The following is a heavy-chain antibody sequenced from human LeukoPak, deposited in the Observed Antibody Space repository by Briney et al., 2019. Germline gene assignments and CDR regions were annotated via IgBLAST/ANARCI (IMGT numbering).Heavy chain of an antibody. V-gene: IGHV4-61*02. CDR1: GVSISSGSYY. D-gene: IGHD2-15*01. CDR2: IYTSGSP. Sequence: SETLSLTCAVSGVSISSGSYYWIWLRPPAGKGLEWIVRIYTSGSPNYNPSLKSRVTISVDKSKNQFSLKLSSVTAADRALYYCARDRHCSGGSCGSAFDIWGQGTMVTVSS. CDR3: ARDRHCSGGSCGSAFDI. J-gene: IGHJ3*02.